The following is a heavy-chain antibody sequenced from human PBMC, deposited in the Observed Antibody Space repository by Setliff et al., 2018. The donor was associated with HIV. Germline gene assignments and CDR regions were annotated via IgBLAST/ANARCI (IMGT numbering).Heavy chain of an antibody. J-gene: IGHJ4*01. V-gene: IGHV4-59*11. Sequence: SETLSLTCTVSGGSISSHYWSWIRQPPGKGLEWIGNIYYTGSTNYNPSLKSRVTVSVDTSKNQFSLKLSSVTAADTAVYYCARLGYYNFWSGYWTDYWGHGTLVTVSS. CDR2: IYYTGST. CDR1: GGSISSHY. CDR3: ARLGYYNFWSGYWTDY. D-gene: IGHD3-3*01.